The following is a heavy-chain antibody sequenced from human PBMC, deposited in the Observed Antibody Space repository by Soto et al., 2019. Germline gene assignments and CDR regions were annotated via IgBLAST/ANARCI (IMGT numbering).Heavy chain of an antibody. CDR2: IWYDGSNK. J-gene: IGHJ4*02. D-gene: IGHD2-8*01. Sequence: QVQLVESGGGVVQPGRSLRLSCAASGFTFSSYGMHWVRQAPGKGLEWVAVIWYDGSNKYYADSVKGRFTISRDNSKNTLYLQMNSLRAEDTAVYYCARDDTFNRVFSRAPSFDYWGQGTLVTVSS. CDR1: GFTFSSYG. CDR3: ARDDTFNRVFSRAPSFDY. V-gene: IGHV3-33*01.